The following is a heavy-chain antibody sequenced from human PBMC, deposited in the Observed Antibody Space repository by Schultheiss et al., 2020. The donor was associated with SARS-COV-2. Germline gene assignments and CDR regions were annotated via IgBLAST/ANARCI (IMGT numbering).Heavy chain of an antibody. J-gene: IGHJ6*02. V-gene: IGHV5-51*01. CDR1: GYSFTSYW. Sequence: GESLKIFCKGSGYSFTSYWIGWVRQMPGKGLEWMGIIYPGDSDTRYSPSFQGQVTISADKSISTAYLQWSSLKASDTAMYYCARSTPSIAARYYYYGMDVWGQGTTVTVSS. D-gene: IGHD6-6*01. CDR2: IYPGDSDT. CDR3: ARSTPSIAARYYYYGMDV.